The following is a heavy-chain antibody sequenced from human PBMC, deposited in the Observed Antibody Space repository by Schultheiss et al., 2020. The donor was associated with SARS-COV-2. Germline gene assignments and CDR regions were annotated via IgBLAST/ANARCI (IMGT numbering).Heavy chain of an antibody. D-gene: IGHD3-3*01. J-gene: IGHJ6*02. CDR1: GGSFSGYY. V-gene: IGHV4-34*01. CDR3: ARFWSGPYYYGMDV. CDR2: IYYSEST. Sequence: SQTLSLTCAVYGGSFSGYYWSWIRQPPGKGLEWIGSIYYSESTFYNPSLKSRVTISVDTSKNQFSLKLSSVTAADTAVYYCARFWSGPYYYGMDVWGQGTTVTVSS.